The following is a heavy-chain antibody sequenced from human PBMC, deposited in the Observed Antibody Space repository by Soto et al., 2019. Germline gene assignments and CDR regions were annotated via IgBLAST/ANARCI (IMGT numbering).Heavy chain of an antibody. J-gene: IGHJ5*02. D-gene: IGHD3-22*01. CDR1: GGSISSYY. V-gene: IGHV4-59*01. Sequence: QVQLQESGPGLVKPSETLSLTCTVSGGSISSYYWSWIRQPPGKGLEWIGYIYYSGSTNYNPSLNIRVPISVDTSKNQFSLKLSSVTAADTAVYYCARSGFSGYRTHWFDPWGQGTLVTVSS. CDR2: IYYSGST. CDR3: ARSGFSGYRTHWFDP.